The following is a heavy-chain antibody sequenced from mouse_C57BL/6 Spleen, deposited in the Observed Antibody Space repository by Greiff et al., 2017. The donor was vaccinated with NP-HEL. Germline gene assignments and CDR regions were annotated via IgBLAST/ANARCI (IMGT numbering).Heavy chain of an antibody. V-gene: IGHV1-69*01. Sequence: QVQLQQPGAELVMPGASVKLSCKASGYTFTSYWMHWVKQRPGQGLEWIGEIDPSDSYTNYNQKFKGKSTLTVDKSSSTAYMQLSSLTSEDSAVYYCARRVYYGSSYGYFDVWGTGTTVTVSS. J-gene: IGHJ1*03. CDR1: GYTFTSYW. D-gene: IGHD1-1*01. CDR3: ARRVYYGSSYGYFDV. CDR2: IDPSDSYT.